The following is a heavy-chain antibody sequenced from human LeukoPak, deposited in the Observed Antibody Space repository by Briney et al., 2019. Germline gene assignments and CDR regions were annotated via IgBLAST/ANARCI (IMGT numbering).Heavy chain of an antibody. Sequence: SETLPLTCTVSGGSISSTAYYWDWIRQPPGKGLEWIGSIYYSETTYYNSSLKSRVTISLNTSKDQFSLRLTSVTAADTAVYYCARQVSDYYSYYIDVWGKGATVTVSS. CDR3: ARQVSDYYSYYIDV. D-gene: IGHD5/OR15-5a*01. CDR1: GGSISSTAYY. V-gene: IGHV4-39*01. CDR2: IYYSETT. J-gene: IGHJ6*03.